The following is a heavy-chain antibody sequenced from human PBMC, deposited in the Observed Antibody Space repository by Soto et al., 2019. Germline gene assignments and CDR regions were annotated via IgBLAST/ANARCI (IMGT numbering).Heavy chain of an antibody. V-gene: IGHV3-23*01. J-gene: IGHJ4*02. D-gene: IGHD3-22*01. CDR1: GFTFSSYA. Sequence: EVQLLESGGGLVQPGGSLRLSCAASGFTFSSYAMSWVRQAPGKGLEWVSAISGSGGSTYYADSVKGRFNISRDNSKNTLYLQMNSLRAEGTAVYYCAKRDCSGYYFFDYWGQGTLVTVSS. CDR3: AKRDCSGYYFFDY. CDR2: ISGSGGST.